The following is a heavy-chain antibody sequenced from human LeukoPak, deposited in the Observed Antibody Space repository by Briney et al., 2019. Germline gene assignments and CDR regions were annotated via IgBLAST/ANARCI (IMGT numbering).Heavy chain of an antibody. V-gene: IGHV3-48*01. D-gene: IGHD3-22*01. CDR2: INSRSSTI. CDR3: AKGSYYDSSGSFYFDY. J-gene: IGHJ4*02. Sequence: GGSLRLSCAASRFTFSNYGVNWVRQAPGKGLEWVSYINSRSSTIYYADSVRGRFTISRDNAKNSLYLQMNSLKAEDTAIYYCAKGSYYDSSGSFYFDYWGQGTLVTVSS. CDR1: RFTFSNYG.